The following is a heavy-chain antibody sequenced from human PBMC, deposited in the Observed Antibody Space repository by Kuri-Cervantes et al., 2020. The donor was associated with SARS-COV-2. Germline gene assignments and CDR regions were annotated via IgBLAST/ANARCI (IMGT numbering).Heavy chain of an antibody. CDR1: GGTFTSYA. V-gene: IGHV1-69*06. D-gene: IGHD6-19*01. CDR3: AREEGGIAVAGYDGMDV. J-gene: IGHJ6*02. Sequence: SVKVSCKASGGTFTSYAISWVRQAPGQGPEWMGGIIPLFGKANYAQKFQGRVTITAAKSTSTAYMELNSLRSDDTAVYYCAREEGGIAVAGYDGMDVWGQGTMVTVSS. CDR2: IIPLFGKA.